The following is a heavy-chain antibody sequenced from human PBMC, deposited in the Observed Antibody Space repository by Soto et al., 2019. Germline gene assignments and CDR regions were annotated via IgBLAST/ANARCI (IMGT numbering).Heavy chain of an antibody. J-gene: IGHJ4*02. V-gene: IGHV4-59*01. CDR2: IYYSGST. Sequence: SETLSLTCTVSGGSISSYYWSWIRQPPGKGLEWIGYIYYSGSTNYNPSLKSRVTISVDTSKNQFSLKLSSVTAADTAVYYCARTGVNTVTTYFDYWGQGTLVTVSS. CDR1: GGSISSYY. D-gene: IGHD4-4*01. CDR3: ARTGVNTVTTYFDY.